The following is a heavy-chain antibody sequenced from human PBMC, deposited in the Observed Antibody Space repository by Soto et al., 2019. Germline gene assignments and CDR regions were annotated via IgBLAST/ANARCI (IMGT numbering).Heavy chain of an antibody. Sequence: QVQLQESGPGLVKPSETLSLTCTVSGGSISSYYWSWIRQPPGKGLEWIGYIYYSGSTNYNPSLKSRVTISVDTSKNQFSLKLSSVTAADTAVYYCARDMPFSCSGGSCFLWYCVLWGRGTLVTVSS. CDR1: GGSISSYY. V-gene: IGHV4-59*01. J-gene: IGHJ2*01. CDR2: IYYSGST. CDR3: ARDMPFSCSGGSCFLWYCVL. D-gene: IGHD2-15*01.